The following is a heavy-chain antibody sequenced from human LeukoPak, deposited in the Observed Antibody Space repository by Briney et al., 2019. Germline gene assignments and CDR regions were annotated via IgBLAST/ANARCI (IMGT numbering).Heavy chain of an antibody. CDR1: GYTFTSYA. D-gene: IGHD3-22*01. Sequence: VASVKVSCKASGYTFTSYAMNWVRQAPGQGLEWMGWINTNTGNPTYAQGFTGRFVFSLGTSVSTAYLQISSLKAGDTAVYYCARDYYDSSGYYQTFDYWGQRTLVTVSS. J-gene: IGHJ4*02. CDR3: ARDYYDSSGYYQTFDY. V-gene: IGHV7-4-1*02. CDR2: INTNTGNP.